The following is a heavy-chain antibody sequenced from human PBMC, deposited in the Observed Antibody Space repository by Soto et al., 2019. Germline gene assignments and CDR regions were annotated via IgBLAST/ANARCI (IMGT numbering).Heavy chain of an antibody. V-gene: IGHV3-7*01. Sequence: EVQLVESGGGLVQPGGSLRLSCAASGFTFSSYWMSWVRQAPGKGLEWVANIKQDGSEKYYVDSVKGRFTISRDNAKNSLYLQMNSLRAEDTAVYYCASSPRYCSGGSCYSFDYWGQGTLVTVSS. CDR2: IKQDGSEK. J-gene: IGHJ4*02. D-gene: IGHD2-15*01. CDR3: ASSPRYCSGGSCYSFDY. CDR1: GFTFSSYW.